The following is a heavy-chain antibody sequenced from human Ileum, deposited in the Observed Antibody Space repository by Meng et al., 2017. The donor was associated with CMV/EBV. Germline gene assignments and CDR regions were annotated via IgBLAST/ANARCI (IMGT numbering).Heavy chain of an antibody. CDR1: GFTFSTYW. D-gene: IGHD2-2*02. CDR3: ARMYCSTISCYTDAFDI. Sequence: GGSLRLSCAASGFTFSTYWMSWFRQAPGKGLEWVANIKEDLSQIYYVGSVKGRFTISRDNAKNSQYLQMISLRAEDTTVYFCARMYCSTISCYTDAFDIWGQGTRVT. CDR2: IKEDLSQI. J-gene: IGHJ3*02. V-gene: IGHV3-7*01.